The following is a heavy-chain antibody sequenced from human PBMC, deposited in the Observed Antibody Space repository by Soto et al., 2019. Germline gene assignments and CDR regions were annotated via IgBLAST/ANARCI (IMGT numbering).Heavy chain of an antibody. CDR3: ARLSERYLWYFDY. Sequence: SETLSLASTVSGGSISSSSYYWGWIRQPPGKGLEWIGSIYYSGSTYYNPSLKSRVTISVDTSKNQFSLKLGSVTAADTAVYYCARLSERYLWYFDYWGQGTLVTVSS. J-gene: IGHJ4*02. V-gene: IGHV4-39*01. CDR2: IYYSGST. CDR1: GGSISSSSYY. D-gene: IGHD3-10*01.